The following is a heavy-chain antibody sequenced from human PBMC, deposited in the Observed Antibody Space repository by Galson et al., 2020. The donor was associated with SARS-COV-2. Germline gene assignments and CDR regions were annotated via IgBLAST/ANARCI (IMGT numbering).Heavy chain of an antibody. CDR1: GTSISSGSYS. CDR3: ARLHYGEYAPEAFDI. D-gene: IGHD4-17*01. V-gene: IGHV4-30-2*01. J-gene: IGHJ3*02. CDR2: ISQRGGT. Sequence: SETLSLTCAVPGTSISSGSYSWNWIRQPPGKGRERKGYISQRGGTYYNPSLKSRFTISGDRSKNQFSLRLSSVTAADTAVYYCARLHYGEYAPEAFDIWGPGTRVTVAS.